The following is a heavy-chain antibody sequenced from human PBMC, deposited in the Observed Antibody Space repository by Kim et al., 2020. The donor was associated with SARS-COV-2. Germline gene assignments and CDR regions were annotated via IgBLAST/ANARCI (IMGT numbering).Heavy chain of an antibody. J-gene: IGHJ6*04. CDR1: GGSISSSSYY. CDR3: SALGTVVTPFSCYDVDV. CDR2: IYYSGST. V-gene: IGHV4-39*01. Sequence: SETLSLTCTVSGGSISSSSYYWGWIRQPPGKGLEWIGSIYYSGSTYYNPSLKSRVTISVDTSKNQFSLRLSSVTAADTAVYYCSALGTVVTPFSCYDVDVWGKGTTVTLS. D-gene: IGHD2-21*02.